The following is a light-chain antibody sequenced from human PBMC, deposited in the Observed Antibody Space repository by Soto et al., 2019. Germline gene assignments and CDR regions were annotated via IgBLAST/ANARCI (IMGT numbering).Light chain of an antibody. J-gene: IGLJ2*01. CDR3: SSYASSSTLV. CDR1: SSDVGGYNY. CDR2: DVS. Sequence: QSALTQPASVSGSPGQSITISCTGTSSDVGGYNYVSWYQQHPGKAPKLMIYDVSNRPSGVSNRFSGSKSGNTASLTISGLEAEEDADYYCSSYASSSTLVFGGGTKLTVL. V-gene: IGLV2-14*01.